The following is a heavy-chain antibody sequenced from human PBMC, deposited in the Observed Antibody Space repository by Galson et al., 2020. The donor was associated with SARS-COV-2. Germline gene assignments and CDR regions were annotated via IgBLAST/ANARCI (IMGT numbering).Heavy chain of an antibody. Sequence: TGVSLRLSCAASGFTFSNYYMNWIRQAPGKGLEWISFIGLSYSSKHYSDSVRGRFSISRDNAKNSLYLQMNSLRAEDTAVYYCVRTGDGDFDYWGRGTLVTVSS. CDR2: IGLSYSSK. J-gene: IGHJ4*02. CDR3: VRTGDGDFDY. CDR1: GFTFSNYY. D-gene: IGHD4-17*01. V-gene: IGHV3-11*01.